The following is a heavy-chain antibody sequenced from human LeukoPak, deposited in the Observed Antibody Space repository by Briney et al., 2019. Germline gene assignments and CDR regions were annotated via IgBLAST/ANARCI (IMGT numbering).Heavy chain of an antibody. CDR3: ARGSVECSGGSCYNWFDP. J-gene: IGHJ5*02. D-gene: IGHD2-15*01. CDR2: IFHAGNT. Sequence: SETLSLTCAVSGGSISSSHWWSWVRQPPGKGLECIGEIFHAGNTNYNPSLKSRVAISLDKSKNQFSLKLSSVTAADTALYYCARGSVECSGGSCYNWFDPWGQGTLVTISS. V-gene: IGHV4-4*02. CDR1: GGSISSSHW.